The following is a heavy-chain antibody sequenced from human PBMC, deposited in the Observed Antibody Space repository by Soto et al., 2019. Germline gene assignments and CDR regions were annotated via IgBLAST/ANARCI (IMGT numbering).Heavy chain of an antibody. CDR3: ARYLRGDPYY. J-gene: IGHJ4*02. CDR2: NSAYNGNT. D-gene: IGHD2-21*01. CDR1: GYTFTSYG. V-gene: IGHV1-18*01. Sequence: QVQLVQSGAEVKKPGASVKVSCKASGYTFTSYGITWVPQAPGQGLEWMGWNSAYNGNTSYAQKRQGRATMTTDTSTSTAYMELRSLRSDDTAVYYCARYLRGDPYYWGQGTLVTVSS.